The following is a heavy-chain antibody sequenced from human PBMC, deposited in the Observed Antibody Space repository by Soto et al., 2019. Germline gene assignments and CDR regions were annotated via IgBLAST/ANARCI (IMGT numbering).Heavy chain of an antibody. CDR1: GYTFTSYD. CDR3: ARRRVALAARPYYYYVMDV. V-gene: IGHV1-8*01. CDR2: INPNSGNT. J-gene: IGHJ6*02. Sequence: QVQLVQSGAEVKKPGASVKVSCKASGYTFTSYDINWVRQATGQGLEWMGWINPNSGNTAYAQKFQGRVTMTMNTSTGTASMELSGLRSDDTAVYYCARRRVALAARPYYYYVMDVWGQGTTVTVSS. D-gene: IGHD6-6*01.